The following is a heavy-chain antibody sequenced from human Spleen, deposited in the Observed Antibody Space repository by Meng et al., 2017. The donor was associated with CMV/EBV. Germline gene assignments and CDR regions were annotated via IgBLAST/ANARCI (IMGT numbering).Heavy chain of an antibody. CDR1: GFTFSNCA. J-gene: IGHJ5*02. V-gene: IGHV3-23*01. D-gene: IGHD4-17*01. Sequence: AYGFTFSNCAMAWVCQAPGKGLGWVSAITNSGANTYYASSVRGRFTISRANSHNTLYLQMNSLGADDTAVDYCAKSTPDHVDYFFAPWGQGTLVTVSS. CDR2: ITNSGANT. CDR3: AKSTPDHVDYFFAP.